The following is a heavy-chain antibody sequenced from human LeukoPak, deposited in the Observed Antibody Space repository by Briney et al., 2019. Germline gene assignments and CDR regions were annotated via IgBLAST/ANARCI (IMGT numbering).Heavy chain of an antibody. CDR1: GFTFSSYG. Sequence: PGGSLGLSCAASGFTFSSYGMHWVRQAPGKGLEWVAFIRYDGSNKYYADSVKGRFTISRDNSKNTLYLQTNSLRAEDTAVYYCAKGPSSRYYYMDVWGKGTTVTVSS. V-gene: IGHV3-30*02. CDR3: AKGPSSRYYYMDV. J-gene: IGHJ6*03. CDR2: IRYDGSNK. D-gene: IGHD5/OR15-5a*01.